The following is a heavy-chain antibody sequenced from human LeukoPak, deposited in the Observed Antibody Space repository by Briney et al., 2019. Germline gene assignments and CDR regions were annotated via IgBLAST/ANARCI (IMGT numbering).Heavy chain of an antibody. CDR2: INPNSGGT. D-gene: IGHD3-16*02. CDR3: ARNGAWGSYRLHDF. CDR1: GCTXTGYY. V-gene: IGHV1-2*02. J-gene: IGHJ4*02. Sequence: ASVKVSCKASGCTXTGYYMHWVRQAPGQGLEWMGWINPNSGGTNYAQKFQGRVTMTRDTSISTAYMELTNLISDDTAVYYCARNGAWGSYRLHDFWGQGTLVTVSS.